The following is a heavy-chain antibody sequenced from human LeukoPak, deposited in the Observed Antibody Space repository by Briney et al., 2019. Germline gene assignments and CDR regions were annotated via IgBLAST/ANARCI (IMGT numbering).Heavy chain of an antibody. D-gene: IGHD4-17*01. CDR2: ISGSGGST. J-gene: IGHJ6*02. CDR1: GVTFSSYA. Sequence: GGSLRLSCAASGVTFSSYAMSWVRQAQGKGLEWVSVISGSGGSTYYADSVKGRFTISRDNSKNTLYLQMNSLRAEDTAVYYCAKDHGRGPVTTAYYYYYGMDVWGQGTTVTVSS. V-gene: IGHV3-23*01. CDR3: AKDHGRGPVTTAYYYYYGMDV.